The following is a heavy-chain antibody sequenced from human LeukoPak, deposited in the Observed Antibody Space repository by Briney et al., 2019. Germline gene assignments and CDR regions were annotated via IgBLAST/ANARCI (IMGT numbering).Heavy chain of an antibody. Sequence: GGSLRLSCAASGFTFSSYAMHWVRQAPGKGLEGVAVISYDGSNKYYADSVKGRFTISRDNSKNTLYLQMNSLRAEDTAVYYCARDSYCGSGSYYDAFDIWGQGTMVTVSS. J-gene: IGHJ3*02. V-gene: IGHV3-30*04. CDR3: ARDSYCGSGSYYDAFDI. CDR2: ISYDGSNK. CDR1: GFTFSSYA. D-gene: IGHD3-10*01.